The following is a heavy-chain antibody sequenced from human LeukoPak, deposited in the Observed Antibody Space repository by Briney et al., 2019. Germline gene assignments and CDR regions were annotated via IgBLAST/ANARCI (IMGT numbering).Heavy chain of an antibody. CDR3: ARRRDYFYYMDV. Sequence: SETLSLTCAVYGGSFSGYYWSWIRQPPGKGLEWIGEINHSGSTNYNPSLKSRVTISVDTSKNQFSLKVSSVTAADTAVYYCARRRDYFYYMDVWGKGTTVTISS. CDR2: INHSGST. J-gene: IGHJ6*03. V-gene: IGHV4-34*01. CDR1: GGSFSGYY.